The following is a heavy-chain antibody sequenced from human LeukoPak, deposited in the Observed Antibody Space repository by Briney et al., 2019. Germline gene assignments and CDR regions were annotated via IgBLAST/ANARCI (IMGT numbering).Heavy chain of an antibody. D-gene: IGHD4-17*01. CDR3: ARDDTGYGDYGTSFDY. CDR2: IIPILGIA. Sequence: ASVKVSCKASGGTFSSYAISWVRQAPGQGLEWMGRIIPILGIANYAQKFQGRVTITADKSTSTAYMELSSLRSEDTAVYYCARDDTGYGDYGTSFDYWGQGTLVTVSS. V-gene: IGHV1-69*04. CDR1: GGTFSSYA. J-gene: IGHJ4*02.